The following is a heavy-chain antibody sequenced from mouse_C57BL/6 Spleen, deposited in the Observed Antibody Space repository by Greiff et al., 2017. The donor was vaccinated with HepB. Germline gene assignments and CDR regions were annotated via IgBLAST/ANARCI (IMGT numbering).Heavy chain of an antibody. D-gene: IGHD2-4*01. CDR3: ARWRVLRRDGFDY. J-gene: IGHJ2*01. CDR2: IYPGSGST. CDR1: GYTFTSYW. Sequence: VQLQQSGAELVKPGASVKMSCKASGYTFTSYWITWVKQRPGQGLEWIGDIYPGSGSTNYNEKFKSKATLTVDTSSSTAYMQLSSLTSEDSAVYYCARWRVLRRDGFDYWGQGTTLTVSS. V-gene: IGHV1-55*01.